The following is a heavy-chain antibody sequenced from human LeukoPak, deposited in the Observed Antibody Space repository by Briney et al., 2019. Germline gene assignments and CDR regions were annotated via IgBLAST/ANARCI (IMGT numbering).Heavy chain of an antibody. CDR2: INPNSGGT. J-gene: IGHJ6*03. CDR3: ARDMGYSYGYYYYYYMDV. V-gene: IGHV1-2*02. CDR1: GFTFSSYG. Sequence: GGSLRLSCAASGFTFSSYGMHWVRQAPGQGLEWMGWINPNSGGTNYAQKFQGRVTMTRDTSISTAYMELSRLRSDDTAVYYCARDMGYSYGYYYYYYMDVWGKGTTVTVSS. D-gene: IGHD5-18*01.